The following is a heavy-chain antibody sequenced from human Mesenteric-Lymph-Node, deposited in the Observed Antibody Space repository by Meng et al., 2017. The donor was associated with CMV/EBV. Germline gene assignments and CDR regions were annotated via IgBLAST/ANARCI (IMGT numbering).Heavy chain of an antibody. J-gene: IGHJ3*02. CDR1: GYTFTSYD. V-gene: IGHV1-8*01. Sequence: ASVKVSCKASGYTFTSYDINWVRQATGQGLEWMGWMNPNSGNTGYAQKFQGRVTMTRNTSISTAYMELSSLRSEDTAVYYCAKVNFYDNRRLPSAAFNIWGPGTTVTVSS. D-gene: IGHD3-22*01. CDR3: AKVNFYDNRRLPSAAFNI. CDR2: MNPNSGNT.